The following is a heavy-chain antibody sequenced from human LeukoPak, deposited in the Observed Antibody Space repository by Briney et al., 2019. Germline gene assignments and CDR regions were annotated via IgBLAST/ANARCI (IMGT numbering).Heavy chain of an antibody. J-gene: IGHJ6*04. D-gene: IGHD5-18*01. Sequence: PGGSLRLSCAASGFTFSSYWMSWVRQAPGKGLEWVANIKQDGSEKYYVDSVKGRFTISRDNAKNSLYLQMNSLRAEDTAVYYCARVGGYSYGRYYYYYGMDVWGNGTTVSVSS. CDR2: IKQDGSEK. CDR1: GFTFSSYW. CDR3: ARVGGYSYGRYYYYYGMDV. V-gene: IGHV3-7*05.